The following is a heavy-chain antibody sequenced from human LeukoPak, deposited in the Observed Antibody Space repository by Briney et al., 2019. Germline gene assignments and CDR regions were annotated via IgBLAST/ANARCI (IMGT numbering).Heavy chain of an antibody. Sequence: ASVKVSCKASGGTFSSYAISWVRQAPGQGLEWMGRIITILGIANYAQKFQGRVTITADKSTSTAYMELSSLRSEDTAVSYCARSAAAGTDFPYDYWGQGTLVTVSS. D-gene: IGHD6-13*01. CDR1: GGTFSSYA. V-gene: IGHV1-69*04. CDR3: ARSAAAGTDFPYDY. CDR2: IITILGIA. J-gene: IGHJ4*02.